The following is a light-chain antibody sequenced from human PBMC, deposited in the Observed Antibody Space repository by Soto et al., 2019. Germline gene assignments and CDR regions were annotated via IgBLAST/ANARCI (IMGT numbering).Light chain of an antibody. J-gene: IGKJ4*01. CDR2: KAS. CDR3: QKYNSAPLT. Sequence: DIQMTQSPSTLSGSVGDSVTITCRASQTISSWLAWYPQKPGKAPKLLIYKASTLKSGVPSRVSGSGSGTDFTLTISSLEPEDIAVYYCQKYNSAPLTFGGGTKVDIK. V-gene: IGKV1-5*03. CDR1: QTISSW.